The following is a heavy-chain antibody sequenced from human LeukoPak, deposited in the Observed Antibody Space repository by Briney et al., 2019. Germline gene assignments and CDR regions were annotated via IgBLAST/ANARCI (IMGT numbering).Heavy chain of an antibody. CDR1: GYSISSGYH. CDR2: IYQSGST. J-gene: IGHJ4*02. V-gene: IGHV4-38-2*02. Sequence: PSQTLSLTCTVSGYSISSGYHCCWIRQAPGQRLVWLGIIYQSGSTYYNPSLKSRVALSVETSKNHVSVKLSPLTAADTAVYYCVRAEINDYMKYWGQGILVTVSS. CDR3: VRAEINDYMKY. D-gene: IGHD3-16*01.